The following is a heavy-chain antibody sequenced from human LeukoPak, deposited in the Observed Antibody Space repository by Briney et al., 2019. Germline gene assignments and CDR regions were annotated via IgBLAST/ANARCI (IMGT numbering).Heavy chain of an antibody. J-gene: IGHJ4*02. CDR1: GLTFTIYW. V-gene: IGHV3-7*04. CDR2: IKQDGSEK. Sequence: GGSLRLSCAASGLTFTIYWMTWVRQAPGKGLEWVANIKQDGSEKYYVDSVKGRFTISRDNAKNSLYLQMNSLRAEDTAVYYCARDITDYDYWGQGTLVTVSS. CDR3: ARDITDYDY. D-gene: IGHD3-10*01.